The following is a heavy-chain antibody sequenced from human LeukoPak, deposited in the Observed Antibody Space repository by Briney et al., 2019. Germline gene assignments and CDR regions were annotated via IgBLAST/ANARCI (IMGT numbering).Heavy chain of an antibody. J-gene: IGHJ4*02. CDR2: ISGSGGST. CDR1: GFTFSSYA. Sequence: GGSLRLSCAASGFTFSSYAMSWVRQAPGKRLEWVSAISGSGGSTYYADSVKGRFTISRDNSKNTLYLQMNSLRAEDTAVYYCAKDPRYYDSSGYYRYYFDYWGQGTLVTVSS. V-gene: IGHV3-23*01. CDR3: AKDPRYYDSSGYYRYYFDY. D-gene: IGHD3-22*01.